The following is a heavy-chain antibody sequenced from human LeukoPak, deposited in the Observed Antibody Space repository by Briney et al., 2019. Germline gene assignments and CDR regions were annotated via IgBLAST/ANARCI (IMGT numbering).Heavy chain of an antibody. D-gene: IGHD6-13*01. V-gene: IGHV3-7*01. J-gene: IGHJ4*02. CDR3: AREAGTFPRPLDY. Sequence: GGSLRLSCAASGFTFSSYWMSWVRQAPGKGLEWVANIKQDGSEKYYVDSVKGRFTISRDNAKNSLYLQMNSLRAEDTAVYYCAREAGTFPRPLDYWGQGTLVTVSS. CDR2: IKQDGSEK. CDR1: GFTFSSYW.